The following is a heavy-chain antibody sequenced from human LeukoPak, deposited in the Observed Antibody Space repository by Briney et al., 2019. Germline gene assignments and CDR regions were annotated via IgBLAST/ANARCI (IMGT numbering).Heavy chain of an antibody. CDR3: ARDVQAGPGY. D-gene: IGHD6-19*01. J-gene: IGHJ4*02. Sequence: GGSLRLSCAASGFTFDNYAIHWVRQAPGKGLEWVSLISGDGGSTYYADSMKGRFTISRDNSKNSLYLQMNSLRAEDAAVYYCARDVQAGPGYWGQGTLVTVSS. V-gene: IGHV3-43*02. CDR1: GFTFDNYA. CDR2: ISGDGGST.